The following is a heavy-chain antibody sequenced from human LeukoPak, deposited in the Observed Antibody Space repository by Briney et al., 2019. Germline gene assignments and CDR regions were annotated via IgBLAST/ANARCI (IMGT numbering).Heavy chain of an antibody. D-gene: IGHD6-6*01. Sequence: GGSLRLSCAASGFTFSNYGMSWVRQAPGKGLERVSAISASSSSIYYADSVKGRFTISRDNSKNTLYLQMNSLRAEDTAVYYCAKHAASIAARSYFDYWGQGTLVTVSS. CDR2: ISASSSSI. CDR3: AKHAASIAARSYFDY. V-gene: IGHV3-23*01. CDR1: GFTFSNYG. J-gene: IGHJ4*02.